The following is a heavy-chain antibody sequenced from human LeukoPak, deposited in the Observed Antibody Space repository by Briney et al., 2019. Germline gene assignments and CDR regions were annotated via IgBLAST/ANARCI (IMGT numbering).Heavy chain of an antibody. J-gene: IGHJ4*02. CDR1: GDSISNYY. CDR3: ARGRAYSGSYQHTDY. D-gene: IGHD1-26*01. Sequence: SETLSLTCTVPGDSISNYYWSWIRQPPGKGLEWIGYIYYSGSTNYSPSLRSRVTISLDTSKDQFSLKLASVTAADTAVYYCARGRAYSGSYQHTDYWGQGTLVTVSS. CDR2: IYYSGST. V-gene: IGHV4-59*01.